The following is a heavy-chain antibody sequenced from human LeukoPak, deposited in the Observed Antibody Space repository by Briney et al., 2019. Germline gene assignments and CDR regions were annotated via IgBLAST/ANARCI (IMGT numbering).Heavy chain of an antibody. Sequence: GGSLRLSCAASGFTVSSNYMSWVRQAPGKGLGWVSVIYSGGSTYYADSVKGRFAISRDNSKNTLYLQMNSLRAEDTAVYYCARDRSGYYPYYFDSWGQGTLVTVSS. CDR3: ARDRSGYYPYYFDS. CDR1: GFTVSSNY. CDR2: IYSGGST. V-gene: IGHV3-66*02. D-gene: IGHD3-22*01. J-gene: IGHJ4*02.